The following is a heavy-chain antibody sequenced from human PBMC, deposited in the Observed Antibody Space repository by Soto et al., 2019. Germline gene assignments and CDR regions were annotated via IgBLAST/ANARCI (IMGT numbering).Heavy chain of an antibody. D-gene: IGHD3-3*01. CDR3: ASLIGVVSGHDY. J-gene: IGHJ4*02. V-gene: IGHV1-69*13. CDR1: GDIFRGYS. Sequence: SVKASCKTSGDIFRGYSISWVRQAPGQGLEWMGGIIPIFGTTNYAQRFHGRVTITADESTSTAYMELSSLRSEDTAVYYCASLIGVVSGHDYWGQGTLVTVSS. CDR2: IIPIFGTT.